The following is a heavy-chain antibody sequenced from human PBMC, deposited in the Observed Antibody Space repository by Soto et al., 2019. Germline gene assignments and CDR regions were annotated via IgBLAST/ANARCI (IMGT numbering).Heavy chain of an antibody. V-gene: IGHV4-30-2*01. CDR3: AREQNYYDSSGYYSGWFDP. CDR2: IYHSGST. CDR1: GGSISSGGYS. D-gene: IGHD3-22*01. J-gene: IGHJ5*02. Sequence: PSEALSLTCAVSGGSISSGGYSWSWIRQPPGKGLEWIGYIYHSGSTYYNPSLKSRVTISVDRSKNQFSLKLSSVTAADTAVYYCAREQNYYDSSGYYSGWFDPWGPGTPVTVSS.